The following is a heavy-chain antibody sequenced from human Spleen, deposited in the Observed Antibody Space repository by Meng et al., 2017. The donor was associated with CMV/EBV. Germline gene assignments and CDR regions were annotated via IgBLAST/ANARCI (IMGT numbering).Heavy chain of an antibody. Sequence: ASVKVSCKASGYTFTGYYMHWVRQAPGQGLEWMGWINPNSGGTNYAQKFQGRVTMTTDTSTSTAYMELRSLRSDDTAVYYCAREAVPAAILDYYYYYGMDVWGQGTTVTVSS. V-gene: IGHV1-2*02. D-gene: IGHD2-2*02. CDR1: GYTFTGYY. CDR3: AREAVPAAILDYYYYYGMDV. J-gene: IGHJ6*02. CDR2: INPNSGGT.